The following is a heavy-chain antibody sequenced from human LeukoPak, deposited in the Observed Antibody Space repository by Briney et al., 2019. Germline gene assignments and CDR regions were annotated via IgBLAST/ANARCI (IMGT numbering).Heavy chain of an antibody. CDR2: IYYSGST. Sequence: PSETLSLTCTVSGGSISSSSYYWGWIRQPPGKGLEWIGSIYYSGSTYYNPSLKSRVTISADTSKNQFSLKLSSVTAADTAVYYCARETYYYGMDVWGQGTTVTVSS. V-gene: IGHV4-39*07. CDR1: GGSISSSSYY. CDR3: ARETYYYGMDV. J-gene: IGHJ6*02.